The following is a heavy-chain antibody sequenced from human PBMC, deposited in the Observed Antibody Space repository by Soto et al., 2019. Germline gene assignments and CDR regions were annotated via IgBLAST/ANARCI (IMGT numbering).Heavy chain of an antibody. CDR2: ISRGATTI. Sequence: QVQLVESGGALVKPGGSLRLSCAASEFTFSDYYMSWIRQAPGKGLEWVSYISRGATTIYYADSVKGRFTISRDNAKNSMYLQMNSLRAEDTAVYFCATDSSGYYYFDYWGQGTLVTVSS. D-gene: IGHD3-22*01. J-gene: IGHJ4*02. CDR1: EFTFSDYY. V-gene: IGHV3-11*01. CDR3: ATDSSGYYYFDY.